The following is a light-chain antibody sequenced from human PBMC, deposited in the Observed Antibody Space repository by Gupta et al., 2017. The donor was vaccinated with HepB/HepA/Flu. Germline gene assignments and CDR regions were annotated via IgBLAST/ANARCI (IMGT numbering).Light chain of an antibody. CDR2: DNN. J-gene: IGLJ2*01. V-gene: IGLV1-51*01. Sequence: QSVFTHPPSVSAAPGQQVTLSCSGSSSNIGNNYVSWYQQHPGTAPKLLIYDNNKRHAARPDRFSGSKSGTSATLGITGLQTGDEADYYCGTWESSRSAGVVFGGGTKLTVL. CDR3: GTWESSRSAGVV. CDR1: SSNIGNNY.